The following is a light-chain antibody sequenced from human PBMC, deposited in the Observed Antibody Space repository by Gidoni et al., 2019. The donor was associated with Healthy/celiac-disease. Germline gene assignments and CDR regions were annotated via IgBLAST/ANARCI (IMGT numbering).Light chain of an antibody. J-gene: IGKJ4*01. CDR2: GAS. Sequence: SVSSSYLAWYQQKPGQAPRLLIYGASSRATGIPGRFSGRGSGTDFTLTISRLEPEDFAVYYCQQYGSSPLTFGGGTKVEIK. CDR1: SVSSSY. V-gene: IGKV3-20*01. CDR3: QQYGSSPLT.